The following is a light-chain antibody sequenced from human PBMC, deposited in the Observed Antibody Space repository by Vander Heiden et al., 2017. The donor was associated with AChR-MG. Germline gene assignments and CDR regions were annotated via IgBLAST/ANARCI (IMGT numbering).Light chain of an antibody. CDR3: LLYYAGAWV. V-gene: IGLV7-43*01. CDR1: TGAVTSIYY. CDR2: STS. Sequence: QTVVTKEPSLPVSPGGTVTLTCASSTGAVTSIYYPNWFQQKPGQAPRALIYSTSNNHSWTPARFSGSLLGGKAALTLSGVQPEDEAEYYCLLYYAGAWVFGGGTRLTVL. J-gene: IGLJ3*02.